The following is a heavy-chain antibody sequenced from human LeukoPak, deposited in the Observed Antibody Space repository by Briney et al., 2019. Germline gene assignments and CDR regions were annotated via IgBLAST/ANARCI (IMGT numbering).Heavy chain of an antibody. Sequence: SETLSLTCTVSGGSISSSSYYWGWIRQPPGKGLEWIGSIYYSGSTYYNPSLKNRVTISVDTSKNQFSLKLSSVTAADTAVYSCARGRLGRFDPWGQGTLVTVSS. CDR1: GGSISSSSYY. J-gene: IGHJ5*02. CDR3: ARGRLGRFDP. V-gene: IGHV4-39*07. CDR2: IYYSGST. D-gene: IGHD4-11*01.